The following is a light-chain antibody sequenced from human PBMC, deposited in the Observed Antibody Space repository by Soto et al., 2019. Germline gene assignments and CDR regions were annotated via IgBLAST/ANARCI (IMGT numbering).Light chain of an antibody. CDR3: CSYAGSSTFV. CDR1: SSDVGSYDL. J-gene: IGLJ1*01. CDR2: GVN. Sequence: QSVLTQPASVSGSPGQSITISCTGNSSDVGSYDLVSWYQHHPGKAPKVMIYGVNKGPSGVSNRFSGSKSGNTASLTISGLQAEDEADYYCCSYAGSSTFVFGTGTKLTVL. V-gene: IGLV2-23*02.